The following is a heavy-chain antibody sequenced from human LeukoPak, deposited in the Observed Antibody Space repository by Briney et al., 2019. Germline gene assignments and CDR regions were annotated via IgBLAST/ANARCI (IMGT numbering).Heavy chain of an antibody. D-gene: IGHD4-23*01. CDR1: GFTFSSYD. CDR2: ISYDGSHR. J-gene: IGHJ4*02. Sequence: GGSLRLSCAASGFTFSSYDMHWVRQAPGKGLEWAAVISYDGSHRYYADSVKGRFTISRDNAKNSLYLQMNSLRAEDTAVYYCARGCGGNSCLDYWGQGTLVTVSS. CDR3: ARGCGGNSCLDY. V-gene: IGHV3-30*03.